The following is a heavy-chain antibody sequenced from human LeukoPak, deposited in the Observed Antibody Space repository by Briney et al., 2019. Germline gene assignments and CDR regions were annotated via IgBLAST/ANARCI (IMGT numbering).Heavy chain of an antibody. CDR2: INPNSGGT. CDR3: ARDRVTMVRGTKHNWFDP. J-gene: IGHJ5*02. V-gene: IGHV1-2*04. D-gene: IGHD3-10*01. Sequence: ASVTVSCKASGYTFTGYYMHWVRQAPGQGLEWMGWINPNSGGTNYAQKFQGWVTITRDTSISTAYMELSRLRSDDTAVYYCARDRVTMVRGTKHNWFDPWGQGTLVTVSS. CDR1: GYTFTGYY.